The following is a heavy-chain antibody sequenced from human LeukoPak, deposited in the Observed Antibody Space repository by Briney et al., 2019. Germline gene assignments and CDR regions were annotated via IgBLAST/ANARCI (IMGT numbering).Heavy chain of an antibody. V-gene: IGHV1-69*13. CDR2: IIPIFGTA. Sequence: SVKVSCKASGGTFSSYAISWVRQAPGQGLEWMGGIIPIFGTANYAQKFQGRVTITADESTSTAYMELSSLRSEDTAVYYCARGTVLYYYYYGMDVWGQGTTVTVSS. D-gene: IGHD1-1*01. CDR1: GGTFSSYA. CDR3: ARGTVLYYYYYGMDV. J-gene: IGHJ6*02.